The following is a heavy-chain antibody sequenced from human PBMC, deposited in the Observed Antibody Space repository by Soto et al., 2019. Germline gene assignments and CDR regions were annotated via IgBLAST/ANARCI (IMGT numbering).Heavy chain of an antibody. CDR1: GGSISSGGYY. J-gene: IGHJ5*02. V-gene: IGHV4-31*03. CDR3: ARWIAMVRGVSSWFDP. D-gene: IGHD3-10*01. CDR2: IYYSGSA. Sequence: QVQLQESGPGLVKPSQTLSLTCTVSGGSISSGGYYWSWIRQHPGKGLEWIGYIYYSGSAYYNPSLKSRVTISVDTSKNQFSLKLSSVTAADTAVYYCARWIAMVRGVSSWFDPWGQGTLVTVSS.